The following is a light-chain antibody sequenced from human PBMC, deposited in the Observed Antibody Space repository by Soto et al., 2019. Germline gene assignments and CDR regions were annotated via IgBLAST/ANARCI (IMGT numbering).Light chain of an antibody. CDR2: DAS. CDR1: QSVSSY. J-gene: IGKJ4*01. Sequence: EIVLTQSPATLSLSPGERAALSCRASQSVSSYLAWYQQKPGQAPRLLIYDASKRAPGIPARFTGSGSWTDFTLTISSLEPEDFAVYFCQQRSNWPSTFGGGTKVEI. CDR3: QQRSNWPST. V-gene: IGKV3-11*01.